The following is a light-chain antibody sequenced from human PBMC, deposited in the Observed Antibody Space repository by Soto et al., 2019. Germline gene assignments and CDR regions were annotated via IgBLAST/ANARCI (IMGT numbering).Light chain of an antibody. Sequence: TQFPATLSLSPGERATLSCRASQSVRGNLAWYQQKPGQAPRLLIYDSSTRAAGIPARFSGSGSGTDFTLTISSLEPEDFAVYYCQQRSNWPSITFGQGTRLEIK. CDR1: QSVRGN. CDR2: DSS. J-gene: IGKJ5*01. V-gene: IGKV3-11*01. CDR3: QQRSNWPSIT.